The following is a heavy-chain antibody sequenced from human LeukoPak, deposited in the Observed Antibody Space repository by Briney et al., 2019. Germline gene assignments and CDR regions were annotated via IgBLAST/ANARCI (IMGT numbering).Heavy chain of an antibody. CDR1: GFTFSSYG. V-gene: IGHV3-30*02. Sequence: GGSLRLSCASSGFTFSSYGRHWDRQAPGKGLEWVAFIRYDGSNKYYADSVKGRFTISRDNSKNTLYLQMNSLRAEDTAVYYCALLPDCSSTSCYSSHWGQGTLVTVSS. D-gene: IGHD2-2*01. J-gene: IGHJ4*02. CDR2: IRYDGSNK. CDR3: ALLPDCSSTSCYSSH.